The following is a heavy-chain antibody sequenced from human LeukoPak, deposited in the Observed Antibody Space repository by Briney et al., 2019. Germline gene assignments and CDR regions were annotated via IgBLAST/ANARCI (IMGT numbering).Heavy chain of an antibody. V-gene: IGHV3-23*01. D-gene: IGHD3/OR15-3a*01. CDR3: AKVDLREYYFDY. J-gene: IGHJ4*02. CDR1: GFTFSTYN. Sequence: GGSLRLSCAASGFTFSTYNMNWVRQAPGKGLEWVSAISGSGGSTYYADSVKGRFTISRDNSKNTLYLQMNSLRAEDTAVYYCAKVDLREYYFDYWGQGTLVTVSS. CDR2: ISGSGGST.